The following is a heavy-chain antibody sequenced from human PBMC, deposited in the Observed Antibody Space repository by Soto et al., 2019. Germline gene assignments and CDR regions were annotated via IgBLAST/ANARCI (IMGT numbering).Heavy chain of an antibody. Sequence: GGSLRLSWAASGFTLSSYHMDWVRQAPGKGLEWVSYINAESSTIHYAASVKGRFTISRDNAKNSLYLQMDSLRAEDTAVDYCARDGSTETTNFHYSRDGWGEGTPGSVSS. J-gene: IGHJ6*04. CDR1: GFTLSSYH. D-gene: IGHD4-17*01. CDR2: INAESSTI. V-gene: IGHV3-48*03. CDR3: ARDGSTETTNFHYSRDG.